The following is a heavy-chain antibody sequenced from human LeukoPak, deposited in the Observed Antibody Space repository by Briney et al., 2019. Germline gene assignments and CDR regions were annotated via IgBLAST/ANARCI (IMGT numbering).Heavy chain of an antibody. Sequence: SETLSLTCTVSGGSISNYFWSWIRQPPGKGLEWIGYISTSGSTYYNPSLKSRVTISADTSKNHFSLKLSSVTAAYTAVYYCARGDFWSAYYSSYYYMDVWGKGSTVTVSS. CDR1: GGSISNYF. CDR2: ISTSGST. V-gene: IGHV4-4*09. D-gene: IGHD3-3*01. J-gene: IGHJ6*03. CDR3: ARGDFWSAYYSSYYYMDV.